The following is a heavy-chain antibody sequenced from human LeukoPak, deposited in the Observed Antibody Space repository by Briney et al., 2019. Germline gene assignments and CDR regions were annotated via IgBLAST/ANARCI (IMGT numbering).Heavy chain of an antibody. J-gene: IGHJ4*02. Sequence: SVKVSCKASGGTFSSYAISWVRQAPGQGLEWMGGIIPIFGTANYAQKFQGRVTLTADESTSTAYMELSSLRSEDTAVYYCASEIWSGYYFDYWGQGTLVTVSS. CDR2: IIPIFGTA. CDR1: GGTFSSYA. D-gene: IGHD3-3*01. CDR3: ASEIWSGYYFDY. V-gene: IGHV1-69*01.